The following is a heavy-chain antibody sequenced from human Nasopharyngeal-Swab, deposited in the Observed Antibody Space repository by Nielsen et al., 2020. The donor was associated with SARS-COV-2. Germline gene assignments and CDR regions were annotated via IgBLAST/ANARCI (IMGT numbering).Heavy chain of an antibody. D-gene: IGHD1-1*01. V-gene: IGHV1-69*13. J-gene: IGHJ6*02. CDR3: ARGLVQLERIGGSYYYYGMDV. CDR2: IIPIFGTA. Sequence: SVKVSCKASGYTFTSYAMNWVRQAPGQGLEWMGGIIPIFGTANYAQKFQGRVTITADESTSTAYMELSSLRSEDTAVYYCARGLVQLERIGGSYYYYGMDVWGQGTTVTVSS. CDR1: GYTFTSYA.